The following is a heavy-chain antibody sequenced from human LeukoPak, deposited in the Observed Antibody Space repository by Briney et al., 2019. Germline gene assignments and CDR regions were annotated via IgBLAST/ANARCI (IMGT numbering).Heavy chain of an antibody. Sequence: GGSLRLSCAASGFTFSSYEMHRVRQAPGKGLEWVSYISSSGSTIYYADSVKGRFTISRDNAKNSLDLEMNSLRAEDTAVYYCAKRGAEVGTTVAPGDYWGQGTLLTVSS. CDR1: GFTFSSYE. D-gene: IGHD1-26*01. J-gene: IGHJ4*02. CDR3: AKRGAEVGTTVAPGDY. V-gene: IGHV3-48*03. CDR2: ISSSGSTI.